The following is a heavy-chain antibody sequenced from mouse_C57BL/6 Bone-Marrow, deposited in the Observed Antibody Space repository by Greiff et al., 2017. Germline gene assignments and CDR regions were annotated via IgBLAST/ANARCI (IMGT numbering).Heavy chain of an antibody. V-gene: IGHV5-16*01. Sequence: EVQLVESEGGLVQPGSSMKLSCTASGFTFSDYYMAWVRQVPEKGLEWVANINYDGSSTYYLDSLKSRFIISRDNAKNILYLQMSSLKSEDTATYYGARDRGTTVVDWYFDVWGTGTTVTVSS. D-gene: IGHD1-1*01. CDR3: ARDRGTTVVDWYFDV. CDR1: GFTFSDYY. J-gene: IGHJ1*03. CDR2: INYDGSST.